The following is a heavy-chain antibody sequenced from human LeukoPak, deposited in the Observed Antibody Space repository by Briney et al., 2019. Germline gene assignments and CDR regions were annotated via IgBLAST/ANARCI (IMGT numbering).Heavy chain of an antibody. CDR1: GFSLSTSGVG. V-gene: IGHV2-5*01. CDR3: AHSTYYYDSSGQGGVDY. Sequence: SGPTLVKPTQTLTLTCTFSGFSLSTSGVGVGWIRQPPGKALEWLALIYWSDDKRYSPSLKSRLTITKDTSKNQVVLTMTNMDPVDAATYYCAHSTYYYDSSGQGGVDYWGQGTLVTVSS. CDR2: IYWSDDK. D-gene: IGHD3-22*01. J-gene: IGHJ4*02.